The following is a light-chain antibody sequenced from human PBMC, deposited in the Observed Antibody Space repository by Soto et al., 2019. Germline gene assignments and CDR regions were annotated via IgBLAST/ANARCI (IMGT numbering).Light chain of an antibody. CDR2: DTS. CDR1: QTLSNSF. V-gene: IGKV3-20*01. J-gene: IGKJ5*01. Sequence: EIVLTQSPGTLSLSPGERATLSCRASQTLSNSFIAWYQQKPGQAPRLLIYDTSSRATGIPDRFSGSGSGTDFTLTITRLEPEDFAVYYCQQYGGSPITFGLGTRLEI. CDR3: QQYGGSPIT.